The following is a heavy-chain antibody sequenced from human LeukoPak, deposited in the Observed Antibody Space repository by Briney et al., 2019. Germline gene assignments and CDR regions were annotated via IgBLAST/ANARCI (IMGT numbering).Heavy chain of an antibody. CDR3: ASAIGDYVWGSYLQAY. V-gene: IGHV1-69*13. Sequence: EASVKVSCKASGGTFSSYAISWVRQAPGQGLEWMGGIIPTFGTANYAQKFQGRVTITADESTSTAYMELSSLRSEDTAVYYCASAIGDYVWGSYLQAYWGQGTLVTVSS. J-gene: IGHJ4*02. D-gene: IGHD3-16*02. CDR1: GGTFSSYA. CDR2: IIPTFGTA.